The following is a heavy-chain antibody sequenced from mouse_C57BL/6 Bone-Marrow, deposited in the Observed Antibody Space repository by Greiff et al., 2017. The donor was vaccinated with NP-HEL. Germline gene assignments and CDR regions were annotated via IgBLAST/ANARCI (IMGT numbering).Heavy chain of an antibody. CDR2: ISYSGST. D-gene: IGHD2-4*01. Sequence: EVKLVESGPGLAKPSQTLSLTCSVTGYSITSDYWNWIRKFPGNKLEYMGYISYSGSTYYNPSLKSRISITRDTSKNQYYLQLHSVTTEDTATYYCARSPPLYYDYDWYFDVWGTGTTVTVSS. V-gene: IGHV3-8*01. J-gene: IGHJ1*03. CDR3: ARSPPLYYDYDWYFDV. CDR1: GYSITSDY.